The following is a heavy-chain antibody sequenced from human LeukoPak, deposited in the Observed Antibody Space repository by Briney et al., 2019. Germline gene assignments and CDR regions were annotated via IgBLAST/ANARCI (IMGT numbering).Heavy chain of an antibody. V-gene: IGHV1-58*01. D-gene: IGHD6-6*01. CDR3: ARVEQLVEIDY. Sequence: TSVKVSCKASGFTFTTSAVQWVRQARGQRLEWIGWIVVGSGNTNYAQKLQGRVTMTTDTSTSTAYMELRSLRSDDTAVYYCARVEQLVEIDYWGQGTLVTVSS. CDR2: IVVGSGNT. CDR1: GFTFTTSA. J-gene: IGHJ4*02.